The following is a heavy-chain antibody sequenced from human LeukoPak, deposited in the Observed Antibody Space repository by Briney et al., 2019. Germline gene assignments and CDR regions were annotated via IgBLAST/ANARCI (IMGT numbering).Heavy chain of an antibody. CDR2: IRCDGSNK. D-gene: IGHD6-13*01. CDR1: GFTFSSYG. CDR3: ARLGKGSSWYRGSYYYYGMDV. Sequence: GGSLRLSCAASGFTFSSYGMHWVRQAPGKGLEWVAFIRCDGSNKYYADSVKGRFTISRDNSKNTLYLQMNSLRAEDTAVYYCARLGKGSSWYRGSYYYYGMDVWGQGTTVTVSS. V-gene: IGHV3-30*02. J-gene: IGHJ6*02.